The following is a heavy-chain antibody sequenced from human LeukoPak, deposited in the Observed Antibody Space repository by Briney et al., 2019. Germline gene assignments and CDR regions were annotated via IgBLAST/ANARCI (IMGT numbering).Heavy chain of an antibody. J-gene: IGHJ4*02. CDR1: GYTFTAYY. D-gene: IGHD6-13*01. V-gene: IGHV1-2*02. Sequence: ASVKVSCKASGYTFTAYYLQWVRLAPGQGLEWMGWINPKSGGTEYAQRFQGRVTMTRDTSISTAYMELSRLRSDDTAVYYCARDIHSSSWYMDYWGQGTLVTVSS. CDR2: INPKSGGT. CDR3: ARDIHSSSWYMDY.